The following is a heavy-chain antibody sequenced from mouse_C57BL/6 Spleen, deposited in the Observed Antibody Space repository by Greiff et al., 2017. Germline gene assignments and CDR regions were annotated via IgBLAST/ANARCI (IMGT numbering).Heavy chain of an antibody. CDR1: GYTFTDYE. D-gene: IGHD1-1*01. CDR2: IDPETGGT. Sequence: QVQLQQSGAELVRPGASVTLSCKASGYTFTDYEMHWVKQTPVHGLEWIGAIDPETGGTAYNQKFKGKAILTADKSSSTAYMELRSLTSEDSAVYYSARGGAYGSGPFDNWGEGTPLTVSS. CDR3: ARGGAYGSGPFDN. J-gene: IGHJ2*01. V-gene: IGHV1-15*01.